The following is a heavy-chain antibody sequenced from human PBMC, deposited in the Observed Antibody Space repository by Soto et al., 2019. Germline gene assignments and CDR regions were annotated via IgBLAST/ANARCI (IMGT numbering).Heavy chain of an antibody. V-gene: IGHV3-21*01. J-gene: IGHJ6*02. D-gene: IGHD2-21*02. CDR2: ISSSSSYI. CDR1: GFTFSSYS. CDR3: EKDIWGGDSYGMDV. Sequence: EVQLVESGGGLVKPGGSLRLSCAASGFTFSSYSMNWVRQAPGKGLEWVSSISSSSSYIYYADSVKGQVTLSRDNAQNQLYLQMNRLRAEDTAVYYYEKDIWGGDSYGMDVWGQGTTVTVSS.